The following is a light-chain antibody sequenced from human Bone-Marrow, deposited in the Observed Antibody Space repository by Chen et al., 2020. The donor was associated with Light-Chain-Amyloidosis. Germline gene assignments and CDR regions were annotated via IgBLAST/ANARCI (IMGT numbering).Light chain of an antibody. V-gene: IGLV3-21*02. J-gene: IGLJ3*02. Sequence: SYVLTQPSSVSVAPGQTAPIACGGNNMGSTSVHWYQQTPGQAPLLVFYDDSDRPSGIPVRSSGCNSGNTATLTISRVEAGDEADHYCQVWDRSSDRPVFGGGTKLTVL. CDR2: DDS. CDR3: QVWDRSSDRPV. CDR1: NMGSTS.